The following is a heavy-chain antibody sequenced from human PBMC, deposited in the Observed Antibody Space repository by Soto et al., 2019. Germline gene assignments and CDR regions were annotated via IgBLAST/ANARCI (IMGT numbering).Heavy chain of an antibody. D-gene: IGHD3-9*01. CDR3: AVLRYDIYLTYYITMDV. V-gene: IGHV3-30*09. Sequence: QVQLVESGGGVVQPGRSLRLSCAVSGFTFSSYAMHWVRQAPGKGLEWVAVVSYDGSNKNYADSVKGRFAISRDNSKNTLYLQMNSLRVEDTAVYYCAVLRYDIYLTYYITMDVWGQGTTVTVSS. CDR2: VSYDGSNK. CDR1: GFTFSSYA. J-gene: IGHJ6*02.